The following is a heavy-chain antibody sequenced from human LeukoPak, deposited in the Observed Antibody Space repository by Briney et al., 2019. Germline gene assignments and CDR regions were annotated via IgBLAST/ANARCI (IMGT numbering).Heavy chain of an antibody. CDR2: IYPGDSDT. D-gene: IGHD6-6*01. Sequence: GESLKISCQGSGYSFTSYWIGWVRQLPGKGLEWMGIIYPGDSDTRYSPSFQGQVTISADKSISTAYLQWSSLKASDTAMYYCARRHSSSSDYYYYYYMDVWGKGTTVTVSS. J-gene: IGHJ6*03. CDR1: GYSFTSYW. CDR3: ARRHSSSSDYYYYYYMDV. V-gene: IGHV5-51*01.